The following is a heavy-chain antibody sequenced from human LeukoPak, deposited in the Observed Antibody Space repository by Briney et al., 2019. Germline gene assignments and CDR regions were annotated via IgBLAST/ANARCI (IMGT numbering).Heavy chain of an antibody. D-gene: IGHD6-13*01. CDR3: ARSYSSSWYSDC. CDR2: ISSSGGTT. J-gene: IGHJ4*02. V-gene: IGHV3-23*01. CDR1: GFTFSSYA. Sequence: GGSLRLSCAASGFTFSSYAMSWVRQAPGKGLEWVSGISSSGGTTYYVDSVKGRFTISRDNSKNTLYLQMNSLRADDTAVYYCARSYSSSWYSDCWGQGTLVTVSS.